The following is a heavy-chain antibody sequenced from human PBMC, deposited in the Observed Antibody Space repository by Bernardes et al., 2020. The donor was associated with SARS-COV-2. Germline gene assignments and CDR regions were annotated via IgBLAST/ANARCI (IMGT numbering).Heavy chain of an antibody. V-gene: IGHV4-39*02. CDR2: IYYTGST. Sequence: SETLSLTCTVSGGSISNNRYYWGWIRQPPGKGLEWIASIYYTGSTYYNSSLESRVTISVDTSENQFSLRLTSVTAADTAVYYCARDSGNIVTTTERFDYWGQGTLVTVSS. J-gene: IGHJ4*02. D-gene: IGHD5-12*01. CDR3: ARDSGNIVTTTERFDY. CDR1: GGSISNNRYY.